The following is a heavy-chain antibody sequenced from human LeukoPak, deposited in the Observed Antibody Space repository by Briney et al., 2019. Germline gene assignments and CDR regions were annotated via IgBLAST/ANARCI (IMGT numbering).Heavy chain of an antibody. J-gene: IGHJ3*02. CDR1: GGSISSYY. Sequence: SETLSLTCTVSGGSISSYYWSWIRQPPGKGLEWIGYIYYSGSTNYNPPLKSRVTISVDTSKNQFSLELSSVTAADTAVYYCARSDRAFDIWGQGTMVTVSS. V-gene: IGHV4-59*01. CDR2: IYYSGST. CDR3: ARSDRAFDI.